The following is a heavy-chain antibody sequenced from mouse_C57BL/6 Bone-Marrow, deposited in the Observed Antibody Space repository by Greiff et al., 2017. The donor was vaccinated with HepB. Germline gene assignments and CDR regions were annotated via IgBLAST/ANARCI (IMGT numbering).Heavy chain of an antibody. V-gene: IGHV1-81*01. CDR2: IYPRSGNT. J-gene: IGHJ3*01. Sequence: QVQLQQSGAELARPGASVKLSCKASGYTFTSYGISWVKQRTGQGLEWIGEIYPRSGNTYYNEKFKGKATLTADKSSSTAYMKLRSLTSEDSAVYFCAAGPFAYWGQGTLVTVSA. CDR3: AAGPFAY. CDR1: GYTFTSYG. D-gene: IGHD3-3*01.